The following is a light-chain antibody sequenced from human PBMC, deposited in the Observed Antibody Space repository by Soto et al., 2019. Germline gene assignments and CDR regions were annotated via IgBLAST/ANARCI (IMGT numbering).Light chain of an antibody. CDR1: SSDVGGYNY. CDR2: DVS. CDR3: SSYSSSSTVV. Sequence: QTVVTQPASVSGSPGQSITISCTGTSSDVGGYNYVSWYQQHPGKAPKLMIYDVSNRPSGVSNRFSGSKSGNTASLTISGLQAEDEADYYCSSYSSSSTVVFGGGTKL. V-gene: IGLV2-14*01. J-gene: IGLJ3*02.